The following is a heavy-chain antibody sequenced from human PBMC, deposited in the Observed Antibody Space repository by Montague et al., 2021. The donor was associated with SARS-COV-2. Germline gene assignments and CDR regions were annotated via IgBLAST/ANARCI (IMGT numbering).Heavy chain of an antibody. CDR3: ARWDPQTLTVISLRGKSANDY. J-gene: IGHJ4*02. CDR1: GESFSGFF. V-gene: IGHV4-34*01. CDR2: INDRGVTNY. D-gene: IGHD4-11*01. Sequence: SETLSLTCAVYGESFSGFFWSWIRQHPGKGLEWIAEINDRGVTNYNYNPSLGSRVTISADTSKNQFSLKLRSVTAADTAMYYCARWDPQTLTVISLRGKSANDYWGQGTLVTVSS.